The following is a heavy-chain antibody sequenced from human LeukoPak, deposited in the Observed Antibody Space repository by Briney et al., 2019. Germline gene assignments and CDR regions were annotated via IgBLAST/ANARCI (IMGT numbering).Heavy chain of an antibody. CDR1: GFTFSDYY. Sequence: PGGSLRLSCAASGFTFSDYYMSWIRQAPGRGLEWVSGISWNSGSIGYADSVKGRFTISRDNAKNSLYLQMNSLRAEDTALYYCAKSGDGYNFALYFDYWGQGTLVTVSS. D-gene: IGHD5-24*01. CDR3: AKSGDGYNFALYFDY. CDR2: ISWNSGSI. J-gene: IGHJ4*02. V-gene: IGHV3-9*01.